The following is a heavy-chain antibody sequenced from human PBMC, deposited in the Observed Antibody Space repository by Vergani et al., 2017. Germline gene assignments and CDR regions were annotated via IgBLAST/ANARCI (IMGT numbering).Heavy chain of an antibody. V-gene: IGHV3-9*01. D-gene: IGHD1-7*01. CDR2: ISWNSGSI. J-gene: IGHJ3*02. CDR3: AKDRGWNYVGDAFDI. Sequence: EVQLVESGGGLVQPGRSLRLSCAASGFTFGDYAMHWVRQAPGKGLEWVSGISWNSGSIGYADSVKGRFTISRGNAKNSLYLQMNSLRAEDTALYYCAKDRGWNYVGDAFDIWGQGTMVTVSS. CDR1: GFTFGDYA.